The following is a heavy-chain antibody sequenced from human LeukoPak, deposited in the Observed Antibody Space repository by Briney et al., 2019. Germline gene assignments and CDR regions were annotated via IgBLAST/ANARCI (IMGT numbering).Heavy chain of an antibody. Sequence: GGSLRLSCAASGFTFGSYAMSWVRQAPGKGLEWVSYISSSSSYTNYADSVKGRFTISRDNAKNSLYLQMNSLRAEDTAVYYCAREINDSGYDCLDYWGQGTLVTVSS. V-gene: IGHV3-21*05. CDR3: AREINDSGYDCLDY. D-gene: IGHD5-12*01. J-gene: IGHJ4*02. CDR1: GFTFGSYA. CDR2: ISSSSSYT.